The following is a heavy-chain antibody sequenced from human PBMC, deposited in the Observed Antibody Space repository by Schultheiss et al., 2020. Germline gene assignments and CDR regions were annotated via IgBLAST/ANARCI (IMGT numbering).Heavy chain of an antibody. J-gene: IGHJ6*02. CDR2: ISYDGSNK. CDR3: ARDCRAYSSSREYYYYGMDV. Sequence: GGSLRLSCAASGFTFSSYAMHWVRQAPGKGLEWVAVISYDGSNKYYADSVKGRFTISRDNSKNSLYLQMNSLRAEDTAVYYCARDCRAYSSSREYYYYGMDVWGQGTTVTVSS. D-gene: IGHD6-13*01. CDR1: GFTFSSYA. V-gene: IGHV3-30-3*01.